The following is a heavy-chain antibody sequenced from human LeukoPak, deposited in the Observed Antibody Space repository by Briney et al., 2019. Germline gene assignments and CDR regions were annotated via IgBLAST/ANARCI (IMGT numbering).Heavy chain of an antibody. CDR2: ISGSGGST. Sequence: QPGGALRLSCAASGFTFSSDAMTWVRQAPGKGLEWVAAISGSGGSTYYADSVKGRFTISRDNSKNTLYLQMNSLRAEDTAVYYCAKFVRDRAFDIWGQGTMVTVSS. J-gene: IGHJ3*02. D-gene: IGHD2-21*01. CDR3: AKFVRDRAFDI. CDR1: GFTFSSDA. V-gene: IGHV3-23*01.